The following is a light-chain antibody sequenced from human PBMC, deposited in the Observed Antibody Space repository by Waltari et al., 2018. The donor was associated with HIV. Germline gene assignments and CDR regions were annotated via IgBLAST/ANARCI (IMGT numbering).Light chain of an antibody. V-gene: IGKV4-1*01. CDR1: QSVLYSSNNKNY. Sequence: DIVMTQFPDSLAVSLGERATINCKSSQSVLYSSNNKNYLAWYQQKPGQPPKLLIYWASTRESGVHDRFSGSGSGTDFTLTISSLQAEDVAVYYCQQYYSTPWTFGQGTKVEIK. CDR2: WAS. CDR3: QQYYSTPWT. J-gene: IGKJ1*01.